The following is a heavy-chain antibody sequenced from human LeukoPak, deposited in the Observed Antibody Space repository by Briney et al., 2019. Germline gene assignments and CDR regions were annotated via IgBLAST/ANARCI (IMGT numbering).Heavy chain of an antibody. CDR1: GGSISSSSYY. CDR2: IYYSGST. V-gene: IGHV4-39*01. J-gene: IGHJ5*02. Sequence: SETLSLTCTVSGGSISSSSYYWGRIRQPPGKGLEWIRSIYYSGSTYYNPSLKSRVTISVDTSKNQFSLKLSSVTAADTAVYYCARHRQRSVLLWFGDNWFDPWGQGTLVTVSS. CDR3: ARHRQRSVLLWFGDNWFDP. D-gene: IGHD3-10*01.